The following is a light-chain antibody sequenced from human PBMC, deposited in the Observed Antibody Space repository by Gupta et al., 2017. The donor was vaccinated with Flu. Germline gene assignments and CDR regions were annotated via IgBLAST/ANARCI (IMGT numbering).Light chain of an antibody. CDR1: SSNIGNSY. Sequence: QSVLTQPPSASGAPGQGVTISCSGSSSNIGNSYVYWYQQVPGTAPKPVIFVNNQRPSGVPDRFSGSSYGTLASPAIRALRSEDEADYYGSSWDDNLSSPNWVFGGGTKLTVL. J-gene: IGLJ3*02. CDR2: VNN. V-gene: IGLV1-47*01. CDR3: SSWDDNLSSPNWV.